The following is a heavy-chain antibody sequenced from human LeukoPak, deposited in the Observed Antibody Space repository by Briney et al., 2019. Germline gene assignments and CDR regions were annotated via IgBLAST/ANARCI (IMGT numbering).Heavy chain of an antibody. CDR2: ISGGGENT. J-gene: IGHJ4*02. D-gene: IGHD3-10*01. CDR1: GFTFIKYG. Sequence: GGSLRLSCAASGFTFIKYGMSWVRQAPGKGHEWVSTISGGGENTHYADSVKGRFTVSRDNSKNTVYLEMKSLRADDTAVYYCARDVGEWHLDYWGQGTLVTVSS. CDR3: ARDVGEWHLDY. V-gene: IGHV3-23*01.